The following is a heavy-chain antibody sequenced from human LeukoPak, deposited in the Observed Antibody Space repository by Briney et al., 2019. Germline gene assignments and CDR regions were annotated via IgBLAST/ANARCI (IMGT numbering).Heavy chain of an antibody. CDR3: ARAASGFETDAFDI. V-gene: IGHV5-51*01. D-gene: IGHD3-10*01. CDR2: IYPGDSDT. Sequence: GESLKISCKGSGYTFTDYWIGWVRQMPGKGLEWMGIIYPGDSDTTYSPSFQGQVTISADKSISTAFLQWNSLRASDSAMYYCARAASGFETDAFDIWGQGTMVTVSS. CDR1: GYTFTDYW. J-gene: IGHJ3*02.